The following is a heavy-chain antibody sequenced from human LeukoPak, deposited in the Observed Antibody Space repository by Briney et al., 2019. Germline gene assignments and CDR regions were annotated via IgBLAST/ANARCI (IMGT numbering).Heavy chain of an antibody. CDR2: ISWNSGRI. V-gene: IGHV3-9*01. CDR3: AKAAGRMATISWGAFDI. J-gene: IGHJ3*02. D-gene: IGHD5-24*01. CDR1: GFTFDDYA. Sequence: PGRSLRLSCAASGFTFDDYAMHWVRQAPGKGPEWVSGISWNSGRIGYADSVKGRFTISRDNAKNSLYLQMNSLRAEDTALYYCAKAAGRMATISWGAFDIWGQGTMVTVSS.